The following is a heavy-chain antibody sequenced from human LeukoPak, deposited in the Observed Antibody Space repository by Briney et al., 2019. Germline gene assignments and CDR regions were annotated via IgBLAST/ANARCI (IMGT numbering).Heavy chain of an antibody. CDR3: ARVRLERRRIAFDI. CDR1: GGSFSGYY. Sequence: PSETLSLTCAVYGGSFSGYYWSWIRQPPGKGLEWIGEINHSGSTNYNPSLKSRVTISVDTSKNQFSLKLSSVTAADTAVYYCARVRLERRRIAFDIWGQGKMVTVSS. J-gene: IGHJ3*02. V-gene: IGHV4-34*01. CDR2: INHSGST. D-gene: IGHD1-1*01.